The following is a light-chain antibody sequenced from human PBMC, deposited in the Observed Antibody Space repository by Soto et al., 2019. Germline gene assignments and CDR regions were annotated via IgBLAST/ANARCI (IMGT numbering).Light chain of an antibody. CDR2: EVS. Sequence: QSALTQPDSVSGSPGQSITLSCTGTSSDVGGYNYVSWYQQHPGKAPKLMIYEVSNRPSGVSNRFSGSKSGNTASLTISGLHAEDEADYYCSSYTSSSAPYVFGTGTKVTVL. V-gene: IGLV2-14*01. J-gene: IGLJ1*01. CDR3: SSYTSSSAPYV. CDR1: SSDVGGYNY.